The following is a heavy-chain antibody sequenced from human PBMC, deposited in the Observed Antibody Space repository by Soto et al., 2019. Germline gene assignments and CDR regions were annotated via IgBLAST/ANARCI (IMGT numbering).Heavy chain of an antibody. CDR3: ASESNRKAVTLGSGDY. Sequence: SETLSLTCTVSGGSISSSSYYWGWIRQPPGKGLEWIGSIYYSGSTYYNPSLKSRVTISVDTSKNQFSLKLSSVTAADTAVYYCASESNRKAVTLGSGDYWGQGTLVTVSS. D-gene: IGHD1-26*01. CDR2: IYYSGST. J-gene: IGHJ4*02. CDR1: GGSISSSSYY. V-gene: IGHV4-39*01.